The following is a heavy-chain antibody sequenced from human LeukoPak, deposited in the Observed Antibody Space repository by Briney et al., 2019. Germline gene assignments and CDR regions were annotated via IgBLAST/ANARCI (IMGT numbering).Heavy chain of an antibody. CDR1: NYSVRSDLL. Sequence: ASETLSLTCKVSNYSVRSDLLWSWIRQSPGRGLEWIASIYQSGHAYYSPSLKSRVLISFDTSKKELSLKINSVTATDTALYYCASLRFGDSYFDFWGQGTQVTVSS. CDR2: IYQSGHA. D-gene: IGHD3-10*01. V-gene: IGHV4-38-2*02. CDR3: ASLRFGDSYFDF. J-gene: IGHJ4*02.